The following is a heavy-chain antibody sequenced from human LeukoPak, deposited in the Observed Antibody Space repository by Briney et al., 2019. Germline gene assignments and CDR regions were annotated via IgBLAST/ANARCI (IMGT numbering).Heavy chain of an antibody. CDR1: GGSITGSSYY. CDR2: IYYSGNT. Sequence: SETLSLTCTVSGGSITGSSYYWGWIRQPPGMGLEWVGSIYYSGNTYYNPSLKSRVTMSIDTSKNQFSLKLNSVTPADTAVYYCARVRFWSGFDTYFFDYWGQGALVTVSS. CDR3: ARVRFWSGFDTYFFDY. J-gene: IGHJ4*02. V-gene: IGHV4-39*07. D-gene: IGHD3-3*01.